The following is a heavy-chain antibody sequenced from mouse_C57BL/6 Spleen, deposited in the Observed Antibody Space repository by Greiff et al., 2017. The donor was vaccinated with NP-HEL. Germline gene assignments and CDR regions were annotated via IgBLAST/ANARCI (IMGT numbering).Heavy chain of an antibody. V-gene: IGHV1-55*01. J-gene: IGHJ4*01. D-gene: IGHD2-12*01. CDR2: IYPGSGST. Sequence: PEVQLQQPGASVKMSCKASGYTFTSYWITWVKQRPGQGLEWIGDIYPGSGSTNYNEKFKSKATLTVDTSSSTAYMQLSSLTSEDSAVYYCARYDGYAMDYWGQGTSVTVSS. CDR1: GYTFTSYW. CDR3: ARYDGYAMDY.